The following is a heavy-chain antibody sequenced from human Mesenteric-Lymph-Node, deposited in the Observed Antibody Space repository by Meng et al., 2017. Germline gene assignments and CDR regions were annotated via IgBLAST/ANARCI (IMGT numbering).Heavy chain of an antibody. CDR3: ARVGAYCGGDCYHPR. V-gene: IGHV4-4*02. CDR2: IYHSGST. CDR1: GGSLSSRNW. D-gene: IGHD2-21*02. J-gene: IGHJ4*02. Sequence: QGQLPESGPGLGKPSGTLSLTCAVSGGSLSSRNWWSWVRQPPGKGLEWIGEIYHSGSTNYNPSLKSRVTISVDESKNQFSLRLSSVTAADTAVYYCARVGAYCGGDCYHPRWGQGTLVTVSS.